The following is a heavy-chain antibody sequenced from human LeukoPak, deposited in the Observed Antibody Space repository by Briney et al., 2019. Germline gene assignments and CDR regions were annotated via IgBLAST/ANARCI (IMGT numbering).Heavy chain of an antibody. CDR1: GFTFSSYG. CDR2: IWYDGSNK. V-gene: IGHV3-33*01. D-gene: IGHD6-19*01. CDR3: ARDGSTSIAVAGTGIYYYYYGMDV. J-gene: IGHJ6*02. Sequence: PGGSLRLSCAASGFTFSSYGMHWVRQAPGKGLEWVAVIWYDGSNKYYADSVKGRFTISRDNPKNTLYLQMNSLRAEDTAVYYCARDGSTSIAVAGTGIYYYYYGMDVWGQGTTVTVSS.